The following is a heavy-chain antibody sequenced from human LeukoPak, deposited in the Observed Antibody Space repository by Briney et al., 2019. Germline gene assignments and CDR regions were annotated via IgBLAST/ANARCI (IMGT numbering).Heavy chain of an antibody. CDR1: GFTFSSHW. D-gene: IGHD2-2*01. CDR2: IKLDGSEK. V-gene: IGHV3-7*01. J-gene: IGHJ4*02. Sequence: GGSLRLSCAASGFTFSSHWMSWVRQAPGKGLEWVANIKLDGSEKYYVDSVKGRFTISRDSAKNSLYLQMNSLRAEDTAVYYCARVSAAHYYFDSWGQGTLVTVSS. CDR3: ARVSAAHYYFDS.